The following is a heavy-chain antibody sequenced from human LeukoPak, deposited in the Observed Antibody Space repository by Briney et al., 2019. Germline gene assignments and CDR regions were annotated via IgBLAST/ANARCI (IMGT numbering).Heavy chain of an antibody. Sequence: ASVKVSCKVSGYTLTELSMHWVRQAPGQGLEWMGWINPNSGGTNYAQKFQGRVTMTRDTSISTAYMELSRLRSDDTAVYYCAREGTTVTFDYWGQGTLVTVSS. V-gene: IGHV1-2*02. CDR3: AREGTTVTFDY. J-gene: IGHJ4*02. CDR1: GYTLTELS. D-gene: IGHD4-17*01. CDR2: INPNSGGT.